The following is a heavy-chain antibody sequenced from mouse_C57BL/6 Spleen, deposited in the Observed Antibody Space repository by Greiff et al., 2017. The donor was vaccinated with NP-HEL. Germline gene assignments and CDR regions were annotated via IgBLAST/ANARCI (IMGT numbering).Heavy chain of an antibody. Sequence: VQLQQPGAELVRPGSSVKLSCKASGYTFTSYWMDWVKQRPGQGLEWIGNIYPFDSETHYNQKFKDKATLTVDKSSSTDYMQLSSLTSEDSAVYYCARWGSYYSNYGFAYWGQGTLVTVSA. D-gene: IGHD2-5*01. CDR1: GYTFTSYW. CDR3: ARWGSYYSNYGFAY. CDR2: IYPFDSET. V-gene: IGHV1-61*01. J-gene: IGHJ3*01.